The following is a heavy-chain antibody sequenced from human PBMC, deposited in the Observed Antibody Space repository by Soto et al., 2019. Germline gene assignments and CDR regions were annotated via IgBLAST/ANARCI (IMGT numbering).Heavy chain of an antibody. CDR1: GGFIRSSSFY. V-gene: IGHV4-39*01. D-gene: IGHD3-3*01. Sequence: SETLSLTCAVSGGFIRSSSFYWGWLRQPPGKGLEWIGSVYYSGRSAYNPSLESRVTISADTSNNQFSLRLSSVTAADTAVYYCARVLYLDLWSGHSGYFGLWGQGILVTVSS. CDR3: ARVLYLDLWSGHSGYFGL. CDR2: VYYSGRS. J-gene: IGHJ4*02.